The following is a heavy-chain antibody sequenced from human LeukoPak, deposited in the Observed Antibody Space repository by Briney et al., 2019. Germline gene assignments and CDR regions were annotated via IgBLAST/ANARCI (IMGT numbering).Heavy chain of an antibody. CDR3: ARDPSGTGTTDL. CDR1: GFTFSSYS. V-gene: IGHV3-21*01. CDR2: ISSSSYI. J-gene: IGHJ4*02. Sequence: GGSLRLSCAASGFTFSSYSVNWVRQAPGKGLEWVSSISSSSYIYYADSVKGRFTISRDNAKNSLYLQMNSLRAEDTAVYYCARDPSGTGTTDLWGQGTLVTVSS. D-gene: IGHD1-1*01.